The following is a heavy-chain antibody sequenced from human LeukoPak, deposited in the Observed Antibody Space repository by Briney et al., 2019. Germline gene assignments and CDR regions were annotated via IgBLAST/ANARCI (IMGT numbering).Heavy chain of an antibody. D-gene: IGHD5-24*01. J-gene: IGHJ4*02. CDR3: ARDRGLHARGPFDY. Sequence: EPGRSLRLSCAASGFTFDDYAMHWVRQAPGKGLEWVAVIWYDGSNKYNADSVKGRFTISRDNSKNTLYLQMNSLRAEDTAVYYCARDRGLHARGPFDYWGQGTLVTVSS. CDR1: GFTFDDYA. CDR2: IWYDGSNK. V-gene: IGHV3-33*08.